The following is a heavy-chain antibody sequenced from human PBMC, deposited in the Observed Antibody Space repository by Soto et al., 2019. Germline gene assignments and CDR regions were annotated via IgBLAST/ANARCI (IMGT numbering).Heavy chain of an antibody. J-gene: IGHJ3*02. V-gene: IGHV4-59*01. CDR3: ARDPGTDRRNYEACDI. Sequence: QVRLQESGPGLVKPSETLSLTCTVSGGSISGYYWSWIRQPPGKGLEWIGYIYYSGNTNYNPSLKSRVTMSLDTSKNQFSLKLSSVTAADTALYYCARDPGTDRRNYEACDIWGQGTTVTVSS. CDR2: IYYSGNT. D-gene: IGHD1-7*01. CDR1: GGSISGYY.